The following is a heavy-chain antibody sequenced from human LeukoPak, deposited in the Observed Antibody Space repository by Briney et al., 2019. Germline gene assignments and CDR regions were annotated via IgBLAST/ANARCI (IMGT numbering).Heavy chain of an antibody. Sequence: SQTLSLTSALSGDTVSSNSAAWNWIRQSPSRGLEWLVRTYYRSKWYNDYAVSVKSRITINPDTSKNQFSLQLNSVTPEDTAVYYCARDHVIAVALDYWGQGTLVTVSS. CDR2: TYYRSKWYN. V-gene: IGHV6-1*01. CDR1: GDTVSSNSAA. CDR3: ARDHVIAVALDY. J-gene: IGHJ4*02. D-gene: IGHD6-19*01.